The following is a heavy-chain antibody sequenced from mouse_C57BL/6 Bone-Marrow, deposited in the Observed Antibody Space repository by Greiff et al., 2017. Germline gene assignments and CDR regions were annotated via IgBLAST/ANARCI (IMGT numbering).Heavy chain of an antibody. CDR1: GYTFTGYW. J-gene: IGHJ1*03. Sequence: QVQLQQSGAELMKPGASVTLSCKATGYTFTGYWIEWVKQRPGHGLEWIGEILPGSGSTNYNEKFKGKATFTADTSSNTAYMQLSSLTTEDSAIYYCAGFPLYYYGSSQGYFDVWGTGTTVTVS. CDR2: ILPGSGST. D-gene: IGHD1-1*01. CDR3: AGFPLYYYGSSQGYFDV. V-gene: IGHV1-9*01.